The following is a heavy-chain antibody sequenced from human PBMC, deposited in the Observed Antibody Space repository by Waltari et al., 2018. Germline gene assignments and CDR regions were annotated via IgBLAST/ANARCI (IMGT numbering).Heavy chain of an antibody. CDR3: ATYIGASVGTAAFDV. CDR2: ISYAGTP. J-gene: IGHJ3*01. CDR1: GGSIDTPKHY. V-gene: IGHV4-39*01. D-gene: IGHD5-12*01. Sequence: QLQLQESGPGPVKPSETLSLTCSVSGGSIDTPKHYWSLIRQPPGQGLEWIGTISYAGTPYTNPSLRSRLTMSRDTSKNQLSLTLGSTTAADTAVYYCATYIGASVGTAAFDVWGQGTMVTVSS.